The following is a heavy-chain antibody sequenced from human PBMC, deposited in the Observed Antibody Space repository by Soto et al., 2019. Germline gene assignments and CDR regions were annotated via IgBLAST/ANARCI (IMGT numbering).Heavy chain of an antibody. CDR3: ARTPVVVPAAAGPYYFDY. Sequence: QVQLQESGPGLVKPSQTLSLTCTVSGGSISSGGYYWSWIRQHPGKGLEWIGYIYYSGSTYYNPYLKSRVTISVDTSKHQFSLKLSSVTAADTAVYYCARTPVVVPAAAGPYYFDYWGQGTLVTVSS. CDR1: GGSISSGGYY. CDR2: IYYSGST. J-gene: IGHJ4*02. D-gene: IGHD2-2*01. V-gene: IGHV4-31*03.